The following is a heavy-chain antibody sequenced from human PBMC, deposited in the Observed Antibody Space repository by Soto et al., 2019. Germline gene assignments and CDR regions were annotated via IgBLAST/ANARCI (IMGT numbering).Heavy chain of an antibody. Sequence: GASVKVSCKASGYTFTSYGISWVRQAPGQGLEWMGWISAYNGNTKYAQNLQGRVTMTTDTSTSTAYMELRSLRSDDTAVYYCARDQAMAQFDYWGQGTPVTVSS. D-gene: IGHD5-18*01. V-gene: IGHV1-18*01. CDR1: GYTFTSYG. CDR2: ISAYNGNT. J-gene: IGHJ4*02. CDR3: ARDQAMAQFDY.